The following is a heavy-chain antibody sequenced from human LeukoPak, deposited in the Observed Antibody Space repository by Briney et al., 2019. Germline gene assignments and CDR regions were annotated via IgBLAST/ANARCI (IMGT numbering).Heavy chain of an antibody. CDR1: GFTFSAAW. D-gene: IGHD4-17*01. V-gene: IGHV3-15*01. J-gene: IGHJ4*02. CDR2: IKSNNDGGTT. CDR3: TTEVYGEDY. Sequence: GGSLRLSCVASGFTFSAAWMSWLRQAPGKGLEWVGRIKSNNDGGTTDYAAPVKGRFTISRDDSKNTLYLQMNSLKTEDTAVYYCTTEVYGEDYWGQGTLVTVSS.